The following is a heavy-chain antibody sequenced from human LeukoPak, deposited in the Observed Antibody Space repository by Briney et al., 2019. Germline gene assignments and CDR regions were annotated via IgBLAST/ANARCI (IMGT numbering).Heavy chain of an antibody. D-gene: IGHD2-15*01. V-gene: IGHV3-30*18. CDR2: ISFDGHKK. J-gene: IGHJ5*02. Sequence: GGSLRLSCAASGFTLSSYGMHWVRQAPGKGLERGAVISFDGHKKYYAESVQGRFTIPWQNSKKKIYLQLNSLRPEAAAGTYCAKDNPGYCSGGSCYSFGAWGPGTLVTVSS. CDR3: AKDNPGYCSGGSCYSFGA. CDR1: GFTLSSYG.